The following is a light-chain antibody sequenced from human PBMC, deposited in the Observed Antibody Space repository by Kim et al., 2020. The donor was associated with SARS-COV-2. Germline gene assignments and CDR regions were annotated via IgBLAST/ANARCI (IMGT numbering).Light chain of an antibody. CDR1: QSMSHS. CDR2: DAS. Sequence: VAPGERATLSCRASQSMSHSLAWYQQKPGQAPRLLIYDASTRATGIPARFSGSGSGTDFSLTISSLQSEDFAVYFCQQYSVWPLTFGGGTKVDIK. J-gene: IGKJ4*01. CDR3: QQYSVWPLT. V-gene: IGKV3-15*01.